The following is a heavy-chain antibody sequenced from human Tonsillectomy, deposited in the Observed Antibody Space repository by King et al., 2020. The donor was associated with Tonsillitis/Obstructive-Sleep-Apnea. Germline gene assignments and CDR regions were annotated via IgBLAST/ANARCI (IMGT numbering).Heavy chain of an antibody. Sequence: VQLVESGGGLVQPGGSLRLSCAASGFTFSSYEMHWVRQAPGKGLEWVSYIGSSGRTIYYADSVKGRFTISRDNAKNSLYLQMNSLRAEDTSVYYCARGDSSGYSGDYWGQGTLVTVSS. J-gene: IGHJ4*02. CDR3: ARGDSSGYSGDY. D-gene: IGHD3-22*01. CDR2: IGSSGRTI. CDR1: GFTFSSYE. V-gene: IGHV3-48*03.